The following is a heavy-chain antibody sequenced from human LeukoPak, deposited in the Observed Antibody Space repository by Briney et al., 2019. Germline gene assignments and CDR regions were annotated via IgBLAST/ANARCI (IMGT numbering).Heavy chain of an antibody. CDR1: SGSISSSSYY. CDR2: IYYSGST. J-gene: IGHJ3*02. V-gene: IGHV4-39*01. D-gene: IGHD2-21*02. Sequence: SETLSLTCTVSSGSISSSSYYWGWIRQPPGKGLEWIGSIYYSGSTYYNPSLKSRVTVSVDTSKNQFSLNLTSVTAADTAVYYCARGGSYCGGDCYFGIDAHDAFDIWGQGTMVTVSS. CDR3: ARGGSYCGGDCYFGIDAHDAFDI.